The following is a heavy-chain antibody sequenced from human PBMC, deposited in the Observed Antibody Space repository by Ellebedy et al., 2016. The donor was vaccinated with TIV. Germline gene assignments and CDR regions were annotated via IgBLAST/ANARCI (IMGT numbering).Heavy chain of an antibody. V-gene: IGHV3-23*01. CDR1: GLTFRNYA. Sequence: GESLKISCAASGLTFRNYAMNWVRQAPGKGLEWVATISGSGSSTYYADSVKGRFTVSRDNSKNTVNLQMNSLRAEDTALYYCAKSIAAAGKIAAFDIWGQGTMVTVSS. J-gene: IGHJ3*02. CDR2: ISGSGSST. CDR3: AKSIAAAGKIAAFDI. D-gene: IGHD6-13*01.